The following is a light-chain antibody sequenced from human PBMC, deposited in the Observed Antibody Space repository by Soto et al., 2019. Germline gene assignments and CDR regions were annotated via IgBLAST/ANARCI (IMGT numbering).Light chain of an antibody. J-gene: IGLJ3*02. V-gene: IGLV2-14*01. Sequence: QSALTQPASVSGSPGQSITISCTGTSSDVGGYNYVSWYQQHPGKATKLMIYEVSNRHSGVANLFSGSRSGITADLTISGLQSEDEADYYCSSYTSSSTWVFGGGTKLTVL. CDR2: EVS. CDR3: SSYTSSSTWV. CDR1: SSDVGGYNY.